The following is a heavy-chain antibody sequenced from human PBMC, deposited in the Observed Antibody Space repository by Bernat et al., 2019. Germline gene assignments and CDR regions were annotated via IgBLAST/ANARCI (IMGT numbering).Heavy chain of an antibody. CDR3: ARGRWLQISSPFDY. CDR1: GGSFSCYY. D-gene: IGHD5-12*01. V-gene: IGHV4-34*01. J-gene: IGHJ4*02. Sequence: QVPLQQWGAGLLKPSETLSLTCAVYGGSFSCYYWSWIRQPPGTGLEWIGEINHSGSTNYNPSLKSRVTISVDTSKNQFSLKLSSVTAADTAVYYCARGRWLQISSPFDYWGQGTLVTVSS. CDR2: INHSGST.